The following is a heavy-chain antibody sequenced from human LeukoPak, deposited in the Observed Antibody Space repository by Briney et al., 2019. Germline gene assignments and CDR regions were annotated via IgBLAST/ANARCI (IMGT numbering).Heavy chain of an antibody. Sequence: GGSLRLSCAASGFTFTTYWMSWVRQAPGKGLEWVANINQDGTEKYYVDSVKGRFTISRDDAKRSLYLQMNSLRVEDAAVYYCAKVAKYYYGPETYYFFEHWGQGTPVTASS. CDR1: GFTFTTYW. CDR2: INQDGTEK. J-gene: IGHJ4*02. CDR3: AKVAKYYYGPETYYFFEH. V-gene: IGHV3-7*01. D-gene: IGHD3-10*01.